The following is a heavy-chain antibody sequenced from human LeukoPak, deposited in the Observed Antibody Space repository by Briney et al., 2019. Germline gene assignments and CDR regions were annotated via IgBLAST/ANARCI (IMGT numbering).Heavy chain of an antibody. V-gene: IGHV1-18*01. Sequence: ASVTVSFKASGYTFTSYGISWVRQAPGQGLEWMGWISAYNGNTNYAQKLQGRVTMTTETTTSTAYMELRILRSDDTAVYFCARDVGNSYGFDYWGQGPLVTVSS. CDR1: GYTFTSYG. CDR2: ISAYNGNT. J-gene: IGHJ4*02. D-gene: IGHD5-18*01. CDR3: ARDVGNSYGFDY.